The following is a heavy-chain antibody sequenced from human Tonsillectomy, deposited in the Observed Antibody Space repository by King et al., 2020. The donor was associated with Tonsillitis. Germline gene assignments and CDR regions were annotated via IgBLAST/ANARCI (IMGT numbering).Heavy chain of an antibody. Sequence: VQLVESGGGLVQPGGSLRLSCSASGFTFSSHAMHWVRQAPGKGLEYVSAITNSGGSTYYADSVKGRLTISRDNSKNTLYLQMSSLRADDSAVYYCVRDRGYNWYPPIYFDDWGQGTLVTVSS. CDR1: GFTFSSHA. J-gene: IGHJ4*02. V-gene: IGHV3-64D*06. CDR3: VRDRGYNWYPPIYFDD. CDR2: ITNSGGST. D-gene: IGHD1-20*01.